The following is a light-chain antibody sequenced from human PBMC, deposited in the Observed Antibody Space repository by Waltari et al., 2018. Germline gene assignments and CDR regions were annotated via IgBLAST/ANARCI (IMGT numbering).Light chain of an antibody. CDR2: KAS. CDR3: QQYNSYPWT. CDR1: QSIRSW. Sequence: DIQMTQSPSTLSASVGDNVTITCRASQSIRSWLAWFQQKPGNAPKVLIYKASKLENGVPSRFSGSASGTDFSLTISRLQPDDFATYYCQQYNSYPWTFGQGTKVEV. J-gene: IGKJ1*01. V-gene: IGKV1-5*03.